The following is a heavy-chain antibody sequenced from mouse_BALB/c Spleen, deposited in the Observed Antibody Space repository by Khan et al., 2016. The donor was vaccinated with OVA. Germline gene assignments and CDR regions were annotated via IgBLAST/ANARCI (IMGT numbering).Heavy chain of an antibody. CDR3: ARQPYYHCYVRDY. J-gene: IGHJ4*01. V-gene: IGHV2-6-1*01. CDR1: GFSLTNYG. Sequence: QVQLKQSGPGLVAPSQSLSITCTISGFSLTNYGVHWVRQPPGKGLEWLVVIWSDGSATYNSALKSRLSISKDNSKNQVFLKMNSLQTDDTAMYYWARQPYYHCYVRDYWGQGTSGTVAS. D-gene: IGHD2-10*01. CDR2: IWSDGSA.